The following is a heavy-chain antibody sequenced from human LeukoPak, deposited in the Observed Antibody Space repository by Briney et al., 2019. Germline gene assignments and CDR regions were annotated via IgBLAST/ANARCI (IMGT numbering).Heavy chain of an antibody. CDR3: AKDHYDFWSGYLPLYYFDY. V-gene: IGHV3-30*02. D-gene: IGHD3-3*01. CDR1: GFTFSSYG. Sequence: GGSLRPSCAASGFTFSSYGMHWVRQAPGKGLEWVAFIRYDGSNKYYADSVKGRFTISRDNSKNTLYLQMNSLRAEDTAVYYCAKDHYDFWSGYLPLYYFDYWGQGTLVTVSS. CDR2: IRYDGSNK. J-gene: IGHJ4*02.